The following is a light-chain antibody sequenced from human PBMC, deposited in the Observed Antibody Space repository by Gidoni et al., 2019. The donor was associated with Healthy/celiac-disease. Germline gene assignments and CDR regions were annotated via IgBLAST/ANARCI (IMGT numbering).Light chain of an antibody. CDR3: AAWDDSLNGQVV. V-gene: IGLV1-44*01. Sequence: QSVLTQPPSASGTPGQRVTISCSGSSSNNGSNTVNWYQQLPGTAPKLLIYSNNQRPSGVPDRFSGSKSGTSASLAISGLQSEDEADYYCAAWDDSLNGQVVFGGGTKLTVL. CDR2: SNN. CDR1: SSNNGSNT. J-gene: IGLJ2*01.